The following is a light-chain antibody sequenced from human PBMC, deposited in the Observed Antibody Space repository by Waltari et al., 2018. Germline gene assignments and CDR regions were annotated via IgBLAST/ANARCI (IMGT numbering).Light chain of an antibody. CDR3: SSYTSSSTRV. CDR1: SSDVGGYNY. J-gene: IGLJ2*01. CDR2: DVS. Sequence: QSALTQPASVPGSPGQSITISCTGTSSDVGGYNYVSWYQQHPGKAPKLMIYDVSNRPSGVSNRLSGSKSGNTASLTISGLQAEDEADYYCSSYTSSSTRVFGGGTKLTVL. V-gene: IGLV2-14*03.